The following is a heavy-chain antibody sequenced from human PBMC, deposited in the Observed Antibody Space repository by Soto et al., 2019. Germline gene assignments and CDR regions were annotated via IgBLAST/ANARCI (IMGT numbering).Heavy chain of an antibody. CDR1: GGSISSSSYY. CDR2: IYYSGGT. V-gene: IGHV4-39*01. CDR3: ASLLIFGPKGYYYYYYGMDV. J-gene: IGHJ6*02. D-gene: IGHD3-3*01. Sequence: SETLSLTCTVSGGSISSSSYYWGWIRQPPGKGLEWIGSIYYSGGTYYNPSLKSRVTISVDTSKNQFSLKLSSVTAADTAVYYCASLLIFGPKGYYYYYYGMDVWGQGTTVTVSS.